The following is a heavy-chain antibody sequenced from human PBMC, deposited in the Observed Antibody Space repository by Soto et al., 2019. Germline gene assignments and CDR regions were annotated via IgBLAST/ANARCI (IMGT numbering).Heavy chain of an antibody. CDR3: ARGDLSIVVVPAAIKGPSYYYYGMDV. V-gene: IGHV1-69*13. Sequence: GASVKVSCKASGGTFSSYAISWVRQAPGQGLEWMGGIIPIFGTANYAQKFQGRVTITADESTSTAYMELSSLRSEDTAVYYCARGDLSIVVVPAAIKGPSYYYYGMDVWGQGTTVTVSS. CDR2: IIPIFGTA. D-gene: IGHD2-2*02. CDR1: GGTFSSYA. J-gene: IGHJ6*02.